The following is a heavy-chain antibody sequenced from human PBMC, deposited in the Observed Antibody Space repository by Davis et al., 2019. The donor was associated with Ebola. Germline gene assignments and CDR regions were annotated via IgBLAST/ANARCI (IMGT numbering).Heavy chain of an antibody. CDR1: GYTFTGYY. V-gene: IGHV1-2*02. CDR2: INPNSGGT. J-gene: IGHJ6*02. D-gene: IGHD4-11*01. Sequence: ASVKVSCKASGYTFTGYYMHWVRQAPGQGLEWMGWINPNSGGTNYAQKFQGRVTMTRDTSISTAYMELRSLRSDDTAVYYCARTTTNGRGNYYYGMDVWGQGTTVTVSS. CDR3: ARTTTNGRGNYYYGMDV.